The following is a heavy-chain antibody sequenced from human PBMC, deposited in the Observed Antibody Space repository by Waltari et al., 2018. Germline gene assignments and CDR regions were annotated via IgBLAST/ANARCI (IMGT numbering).Heavy chain of an antibody. V-gene: IGHV4-59*01. CDR1: GGSISSYY. Sequence: QVQLQESGPGLVKPSETLSLTCPVSGGSISSYYWSWIRQPPGKGLEWIGYIYYSGSTNYNPSLKSRVTISVDTSKNQFSLKLSSVTAADTAVYYCARLKWADSAFDIWGQGTMVTVSS. CDR3: ARLKWADSAFDI. D-gene: IGHD2-15*01. J-gene: IGHJ3*02. CDR2: IYYSGST.